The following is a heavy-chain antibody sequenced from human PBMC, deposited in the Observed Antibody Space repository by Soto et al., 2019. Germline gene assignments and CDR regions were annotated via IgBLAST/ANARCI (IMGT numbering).Heavy chain of an antibody. CDR1: GDSITSYY. D-gene: IGHD3-10*01. CDR3: AREFTETEDGPMACYFAS. V-gene: IGHV4-4*07. CDR2: MYTTGDN. J-gene: IGHJ4*02. Sequence: QVQLQESGPGLVKPSETLSLSCSVSGDSITSYYWSWVRQPAGRGLEWIGRMYTTGDNNYNPSLKSRVTLSLGTSKSQFSLKLRSVTAADTTVYYLAREFTETEDGPMACYFASWGQGSLVTVSS.